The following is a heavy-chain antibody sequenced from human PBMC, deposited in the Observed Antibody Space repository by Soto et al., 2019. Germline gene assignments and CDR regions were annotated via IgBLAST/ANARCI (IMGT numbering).Heavy chain of an antibody. V-gene: IGHV3-23*01. CDR2: ISGSGGNT. D-gene: IGHD3-10*01. CDR1: GFTFSNYA. Sequence: HPGGSLRLSCAASGFTFSNYAMGWVRQAPGKGLEWVSTISGSGGNTYYADSVKGRFTISRDSSKNTLYPQMNSLRAEDTAVYYCAKDRVVRGVAGAFDIWGQGTMVTVSS. CDR3: AKDRVVRGVAGAFDI. J-gene: IGHJ3*02.